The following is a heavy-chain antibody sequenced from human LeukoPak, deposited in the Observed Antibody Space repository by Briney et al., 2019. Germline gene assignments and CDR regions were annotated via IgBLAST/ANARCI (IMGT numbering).Heavy chain of an antibody. CDR2: IYYSGST. V-gene: IGHV4-39*01. Sequence: SETLSLTCTVSGGSISSSSYYWGWIRQPPGKGLEWIGSIYYSGSTYYNPSLKSRVTISVDTSKNQFSLKLSSVTAADTAVYYCARHLYGDYSYYFDYWGQGTLVTVSS. D-gene: IGHD4-17*01. CDR3: ARHLYGDYSYYFDY. CDR1: GGSISSSSYY. J-gene: IGHJ4*02.